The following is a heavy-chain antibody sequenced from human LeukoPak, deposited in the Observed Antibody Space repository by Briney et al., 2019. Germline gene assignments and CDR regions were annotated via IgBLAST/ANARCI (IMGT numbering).Heavy chain of an antibody. CDR1: GYSISSGYY. V-gene: IGHV4-61*01. J-gene: IGHJ3*02. Sequence: KPSETLSLTCAVSGYSISSGYYWSWIRQPPGKGLEWIGYIYYSGSTNYNPSLKSRVTISVDTSKSQFSLNLNSVTAADAAVYYCARDRSRDGYNFPFDIWGQGTMVTVSS. D-gene: IGHD5-24*01. CDR2: IYYSGST. CDR3: ARDRSRDGYNFPFDI.